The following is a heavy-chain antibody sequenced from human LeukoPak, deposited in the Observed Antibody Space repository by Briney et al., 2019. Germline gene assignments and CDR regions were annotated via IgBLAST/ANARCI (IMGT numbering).Heavy chain of an antibody. D-gene: IGHD6-13*01. V-gene: IGHV3-30-3*01. CDR2: ISYDGSNK. Sequence: GGSLRPSCAASGFTFSSYAMHWVRQAPGKGLERVAVISYDGSNKYYADSVKGRFTISRDNSKNTLYLQMNGLRAEDTAVYYCARDSLGSIDSWGQGTLVTVSS. J-gene: IGHJ4*02. CDR3: ARDSLGSIDS. CDR1: GFTFSSYA.